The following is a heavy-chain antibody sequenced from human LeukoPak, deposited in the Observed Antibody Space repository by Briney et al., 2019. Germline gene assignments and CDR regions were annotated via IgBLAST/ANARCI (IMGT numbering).Heavy chain of an antibody. D-gene: IGHD3-16*01. CDR1: GGSISSYY. Sequence: SETLSLTCTVSGGSISSYYWSWIRQPPGKGLEWIGFIFYSGTTNYNPSLKSRVTISVDTSKNQFSLKLSSVTAADTAVYYCARSKAWGSFGDWGQGTLVTVSS. J-gene: IGHJ4*02. CDR3: ARSKAWGSFGD. V-gene: IGHV4-59*08. CDR2: IFYSGTT.